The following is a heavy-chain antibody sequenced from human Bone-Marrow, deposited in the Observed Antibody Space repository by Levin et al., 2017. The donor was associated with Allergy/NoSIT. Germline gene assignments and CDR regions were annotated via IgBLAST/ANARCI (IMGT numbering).Heavy chain of an antibody. D-gene: IGHD3-10*01. J-gene: IGHJ6*03. CDR1: GYTFTGYY. V-gene: IGHV1-2*02. CDR2: INPNSGGT. CDR3: AGPGVKDYGSGSSDYYYYYMDV. Sequence: GASVKVSCKASGYTFTGYYMHWVRQAPGQGLEWMGWINPNSGGTNYAQKFQGRVTMTRDTSISTAYMELSRLRSDDTAVYYCAGPGVKDYGSGSSDYYYYYMDVWGKGTTVTVSS.